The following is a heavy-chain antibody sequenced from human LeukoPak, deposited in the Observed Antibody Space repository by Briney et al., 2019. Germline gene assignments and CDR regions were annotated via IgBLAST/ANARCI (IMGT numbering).Heavy chain of an antibody. Sequence: GGSLRLSCAASGFTFSIYWMSWVRQAPGKGLEWVANIKQDGSDKFHVDSVRGRFIISRNNAKNSLYLQMYSLRAEDTAIYFCSRSLDYLGQGALVTVSS. CDR3: SRSLDY. CDR1: GFTFSIYW. J-gene: IGHJ4*02. V-gene: IGHV3-7*01. CDR2: IKQDGSDK.